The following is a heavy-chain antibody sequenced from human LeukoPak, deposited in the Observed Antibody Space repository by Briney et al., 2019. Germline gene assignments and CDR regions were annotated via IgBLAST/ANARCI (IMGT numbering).Heavy chain of an antibody. J-gene: IGHJ4*02. D-gene: IGHD1-1*01. CDR1: GFSVSSIY. V-gene: IGHV3-53*01. CDR2: IYSDGTT. CDR3: ARAPNWRCDH. Sequence: GGSLILSCAASGFSVSSIYMKWVRQAPRKGLEWVSVIYSDGTTYYADSVKGRFTISRDDSKNKLYLHMSSLRAEDTAVYYCARAPNWRCDHWGQGTRVTVSS.